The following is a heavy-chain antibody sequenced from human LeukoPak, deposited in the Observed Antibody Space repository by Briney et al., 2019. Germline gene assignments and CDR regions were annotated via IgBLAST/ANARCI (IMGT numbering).Heavy chain of an antibody. CDR1: GFTFSSYW. CDR3: VRDETHYDNGAYYDAYDV. V-gene: IGHV3-7*01. CDR2: IRRDGTQE. D-gene: IGHD3-22*01. Sequence: GGSLRLSCAASGFTFSSYWMAWVRQAPGKGLEWVANIRRDGTQEHYVGSVKGRFTISRDNAKNSLYLQMNSLRVEDTAVYYCVRDETHYDNGAYYDAYDVWGQGTMVTVSS. J-gene: IGHJ3*01.